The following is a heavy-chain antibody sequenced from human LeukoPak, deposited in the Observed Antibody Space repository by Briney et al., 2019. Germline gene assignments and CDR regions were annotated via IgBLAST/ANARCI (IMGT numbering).Heavy chain of an antibody. V-gene: IGHV3-23*01. J-gene: IGHJ4*02. CDR1: GFTFSSYA. CDR3: ARVPSSSGG. CDR2: VSGGVGAT. Sequence: GGSLRLSCAASGFTFSSYAMSWVRQAPGKGLEWVSAVSGGVGATYYADSVKGRFTISRDNAKNTVYLQMNSLRAEDTAVYYCARVPSSSGGWGQGTLVTVSS. D-gene: IGHD6-6*01.